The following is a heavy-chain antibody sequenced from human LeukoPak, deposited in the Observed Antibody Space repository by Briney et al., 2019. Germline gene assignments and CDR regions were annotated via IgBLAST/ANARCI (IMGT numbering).Heavy chain of an antibody. CDR2: IYYSGDT. J-gene: IGHJ3*02. CDR1: GGSVTSSSHY. D-gene: IGHD2-15*01. CDR3: ARDTYCSGGSCYLNDAFDI. Sequence: SETLSLTCTVSGGSVTSSSHYWGWIRQPPGKGLEWIGSIYYSGDTYYNPSLQSRVTISVDTSKSHFSLRLSSVTAADTAVYYCARDTYCSGGSCYLNDAFDIWGQGTMVTVSS. V-gene: IGHV4-39*02.